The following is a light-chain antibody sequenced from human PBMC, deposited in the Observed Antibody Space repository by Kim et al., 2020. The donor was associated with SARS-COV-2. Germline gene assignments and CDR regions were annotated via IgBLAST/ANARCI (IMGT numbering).Light chain of an antibody. V-gene: IGLV2-14*03. CDR2: DVS. J-gene: IGLJ1*01. Sequence: GQSITISCAGTSSDVGAYTYVSWYQQHPVKAPKLLIYDVSDRPSGVSNRFSGSKSGNTASLTISGLQAEDEADYYCTSYTSSSTYVFGTGTKVTVL. CDR1: SSDVGAYTY. CDR3: TSYTSSSTYV.